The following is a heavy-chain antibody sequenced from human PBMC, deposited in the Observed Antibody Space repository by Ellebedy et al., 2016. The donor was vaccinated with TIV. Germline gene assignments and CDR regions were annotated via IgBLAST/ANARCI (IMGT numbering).Heavy chain of an antibody. CDR3: ARGITGPVDLGY. V-gene: IGHV1-18*04. D-gene: IGHD1-1*01. CDR2: INTYNGNT. CDR1: GHTFTSDG. J-gene: IGHJ4*02. Sequence: AASAKVSCKASGHTFTSDGFGWVRQAPGQGLEWMGWINTYNGNTNYAKSFQGRVTMTTDTSTNTAYLDLRSLRPDDTAVYYCARGITGPVDLGYWGQGTLVTVSS.